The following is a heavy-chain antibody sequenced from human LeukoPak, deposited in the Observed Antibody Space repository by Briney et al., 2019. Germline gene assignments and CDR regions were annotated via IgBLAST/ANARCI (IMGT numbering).Heavy chain of an antibody. Sequence: GGSLSLSYAASGFTFSSYSMNWVRQAPGKGLEWVSSITSSSSYIYYADSVKGRFTISRDNAKNSLYLQMNSLRAEDTAVYYCARDDHGDYAADYWGQGTLVTVSS. CDR2: ITSSSSYI. CDR1: GFTFSSYS. J-gene: IGHJ4*02. CDR3: ARDDHGDYAADY. D-gene: IGHD4-17*01. V-gene: IGHV3-21*01.